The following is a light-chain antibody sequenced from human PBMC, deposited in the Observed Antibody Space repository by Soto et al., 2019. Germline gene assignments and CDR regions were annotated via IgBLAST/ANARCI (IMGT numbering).Light chain of an antibody. CDR1: QSVSSSY. CDR2: GAS. Sequence: EIVLTQSPGTLSLSPGERATLSCGASQSVSSSYLAWYQQKPGQAPRLLIYGASSRATGIPDRFSGSGSGTDFTLTITRLEPEDFAVYSCQQYGSSPRFGQGTKVEIK. CDR3: QQYGSSPR. J-gene: IGKJ1*01. V-gene: IGKV3-20*01.